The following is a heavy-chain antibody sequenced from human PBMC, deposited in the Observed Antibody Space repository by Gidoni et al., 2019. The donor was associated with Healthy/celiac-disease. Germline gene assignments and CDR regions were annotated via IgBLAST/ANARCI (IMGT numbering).Heavy chain of an antibody. CDR1: GGSISSRSYY. CDR3: AREPIAAAGAPVDY. Sequence: QLQLQASGPGLVKPSETLSLTCTVSGGSISSRSYYWGCIRQPPGKGLEWIGSIYYSGSTYYNPSLKSRVTISVDTSKNQFSLKLSSVTAADTAVYYCAREPIAAAGAPVDYWGQGTLVTVSS. J-gene: IGHJ4*02. CDR2: IYYSGST. D-gene: IGHD6-13*01. V-gene: IGHV4-39*07.